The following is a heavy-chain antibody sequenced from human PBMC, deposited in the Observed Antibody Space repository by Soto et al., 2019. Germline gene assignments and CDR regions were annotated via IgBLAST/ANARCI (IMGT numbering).Heavy chain of an antibody. Sequence: EVQLVESGGGLIQPGGSLRLSCAASGFTVSTNYISWVRQAPGKGLEWVSIIYSGGKTYYADSVKGRFTVSRDNSKNTLFLQMNSLRAEDTALYYCARDVPQARYCSDDGCYLHGMDVWGQGTTVTVSS. CDR1: GFTVSTNY. D-gene: IGHD2-15*01. CDR2: IYSGGKT. CDR3: ARDVPQARYCSDDGCYLHGMDV. J-gene: IGHJ6*02. V-gene: IGHV3-53*01.